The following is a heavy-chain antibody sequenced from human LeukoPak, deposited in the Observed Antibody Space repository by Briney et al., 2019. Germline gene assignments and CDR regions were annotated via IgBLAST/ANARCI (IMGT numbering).Heavy chain of an antibody. D-gene: IGHD1-1*01. CDR1: GGSFSGYY. J-gene: IGHJ4*02. CDR2: ISENSGDT. V-gene: IGHV3-11*06. CDR3: ARDPRTVRI. Sequence: LSLTCAVYGGSFSGYYWSWVRQPPGKGLEWLSYISENSGDTNYADSVKGRFTVSRDNAKNSLYLQMNSLRVEDTAVYYCARDPRTVRIWGQGTPVTVSS.